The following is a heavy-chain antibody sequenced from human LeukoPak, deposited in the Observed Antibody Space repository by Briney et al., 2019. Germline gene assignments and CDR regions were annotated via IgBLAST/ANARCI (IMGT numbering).Heavy chain of an antibody. Sequence: SQTLSLTCTVSGASISSGSYYWSWIRQPAGKGLEWIGRIYTSGSTNYNPSLKSRVTISVDMSKNQFSLKLTSVTAADTALYYCARESYSRQNDYWGQGTLVTVSS. CDR1: GASISSGSYY. V-gene: IGHV4-61*02. J-gene: IGHJ4*02. D-gene: IGHD2-15*01. CDR2: IYTSGST. CDR3: ARESYSRQNDY.